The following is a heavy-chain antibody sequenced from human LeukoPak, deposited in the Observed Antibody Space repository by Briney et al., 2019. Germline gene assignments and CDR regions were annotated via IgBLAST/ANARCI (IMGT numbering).Heavy chain of an antibody. V-gene: IGHV4-39*02. Sequence: TSETLSLTCTVSGGSISSSSYYWGWIRQPPGKGLEWIGSIYYSGSTYYNPSLKSRFTISVDTSKNQFSLKLSSVTAADTAVYYCVRDSYYQPDYWGQGTLVTVSS. D-gene: IGHD3-10*01. CDR2: IYYSGST. J-gene: IGHJ4*02. CDR1: GGSISSSSYY. CDR3: VRDSYYQPDY.